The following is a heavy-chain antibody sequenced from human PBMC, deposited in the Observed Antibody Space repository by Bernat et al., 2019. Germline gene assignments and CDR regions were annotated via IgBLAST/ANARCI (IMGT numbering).Heavy chain of an antibody. CDR2: INAGNGNT. V-gene: IGHV1-3*01. CDR3: ARNIGSSGWHEGWYFDL. J-gene: IGHJ2*01. CDR1: GYTFTSYA. Sequence: QVQLVQSGAEVKKPGASVKVSCKASGYTFTSYAMHWVRQAPGQRLEWMGWINAGNGNTKYSQKFQGRVTITRDTSASTAYMELSSLRSEDTAVYYCARNIGSSGWHEGWYFDLWGRGTLVTVSS. D-gene: IGHD6-19*01.